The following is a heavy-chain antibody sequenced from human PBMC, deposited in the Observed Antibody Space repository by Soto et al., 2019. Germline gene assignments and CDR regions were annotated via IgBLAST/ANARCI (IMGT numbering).Heavy chain of an antibody. Sequence: QVQLVQSGAEVKKPGSSVKVSCKASGGTFSSYAISWVRQAPGQGLEWMGGIIPIFGTANYAQKFQGRVTITADESTSTAYMELSSRRSEDTAVYYCARDGCISTSCYNWFDPWGQGTLVTVSS. V-gene: IGHV1-69*12. D-gene: IGHD2-2*01. CDR2: IIPIFGTA. CDR1: GGTFSSYA. CDR3: ARDGCISTSCYNWFDP. J-gene: IGHJ5*02.